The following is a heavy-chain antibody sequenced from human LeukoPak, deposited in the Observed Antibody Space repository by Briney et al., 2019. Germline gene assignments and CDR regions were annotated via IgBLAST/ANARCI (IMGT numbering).Heavy chain of an antibody. CDR1: GGTFSDYA. J-gene: IGHJ4*02. Sequence: SVKVSCKASGGTFSDYAFIWVRQAPGQGLEVMGRIFPAFGSVTYAQKFHDRVTISADESTSTVVVEVNSLRFEDTAIYYCGRPYGSGNYYNLGLDYWGQGTPVSVSS. CDR3: GRPYGSGNYYNLGLDY. CDR2: IFPAFGSV. D-gene: IGHD3-10*01. V-gene: IGHV1-69*13.